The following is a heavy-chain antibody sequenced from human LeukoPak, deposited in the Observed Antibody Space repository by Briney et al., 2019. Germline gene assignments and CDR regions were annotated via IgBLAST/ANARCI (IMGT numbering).Heavy chain of an antibody. Sequence: TGGSLRLSCAASGFTFSSYSMNWVRHAPGKGLEWVSSISSSSSYIYYADSVKGRFTISRDNAKNSLYLQMNSLRAEDTAVYYCARDVALGRSSGWTLNHYYYYYMDVWGKGTTVTISS. V-gene: IGHV3-21*01. J-gene: IGHJ6*03. CDR3: ARDVALGRSSGWTLNHYYYYYMDV. CDR2: ISSSSSYI. CDR1: GFTFSSYS. D-gene: IGHD6-19*01.